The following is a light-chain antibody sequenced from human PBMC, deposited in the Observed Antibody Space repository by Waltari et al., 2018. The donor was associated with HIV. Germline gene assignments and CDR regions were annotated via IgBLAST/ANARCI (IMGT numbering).Light chain of an antibody. CDR3: SVWDDSLAGWM. CDR2: LNY. Sequence: QSVLTQPPSASGTPGQRVTISCSGSHPNIGSNHAHWYQQPPGAAPKLLISLNYQRPSGVPDRFSGSKSGTSASLVISGLRSEDEADYFCSVWDDSLAGWMFGGGTRLTVL. CDR1: HPNIGSNH. J-gene: IGLJ3*02. V-gene: IGLV1-47*01.